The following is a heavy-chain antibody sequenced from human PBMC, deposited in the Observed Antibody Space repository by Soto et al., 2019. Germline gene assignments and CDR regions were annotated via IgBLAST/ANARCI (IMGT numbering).Heavy chain of an antibody. CDR1: GGTFSSYT. CDR3: ARDPDSSSWPYYFDY. Sequence: SVKVSCKASGGTFSSYTISWVRQAPGQGLEWMGGIIPILGIANYAQKFQGRVTITADKSTSTAYMELSSLRSEDTAVYYCARDPDSSSWPYYFDYWGQGTLVTVSS. D-gene: IGHD6-13*01. J-gene: IGHJ4*02. CDR2: IIPILGIA. V-gene: IGHV1-69*10.